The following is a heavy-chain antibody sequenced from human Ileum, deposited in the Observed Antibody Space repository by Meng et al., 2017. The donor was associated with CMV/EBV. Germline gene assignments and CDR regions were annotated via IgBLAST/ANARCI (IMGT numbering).Heavy chain of an antibody. J-gene: IGHJ6*02. CDR2: IGRSRTYI. V-gene: IGHV3-21*01. CDR3: VRGEYQLESDGMDV. Sequence: GGSLRLSCAASGFSSSSYSMNWVRQALGKGLEWVSSIGRSRTYIYYADSVKGRFTISRDNAKNSVNLQMNSLRAEDTAVYYCVRGEYQLESDGMDVWGQGTMVTVSS. CDR1: GFSSSSYS. D-gene: IGHD2-2*01.